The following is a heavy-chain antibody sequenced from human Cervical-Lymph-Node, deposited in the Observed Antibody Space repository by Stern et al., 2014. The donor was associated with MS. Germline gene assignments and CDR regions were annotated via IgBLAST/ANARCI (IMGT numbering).Heavy chain of an antibody. CDR1: GGAFGNFA. D-gene: IGHD5-12*01. CDR2: IVPSVVKA. Sequence: VQLEESGAEVKKPGSSVMVSCRASGGAFGNFAVNWVRQAPGRRPEWMGGIVPSVVKATYAPRFQGRLTITADDSTSTAYMELNSLTSDDTAVYFCAREAIVHSGTFDFWGQGTLVTVSS. J-gene: IGHJ4*02. CDR3: AREAIVHSGTFDF. V-gene: IGHV1-69*01.